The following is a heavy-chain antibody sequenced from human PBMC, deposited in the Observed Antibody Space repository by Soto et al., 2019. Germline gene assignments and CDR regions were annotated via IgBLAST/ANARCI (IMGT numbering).Heavy chain of an antibody. J-gene: IGHJ2*01. D-gene: IGHD1-26*01. CDR1: GFTVSSSY. CDR2: IYSGGNT. CDR3: ARHVGFYWYFHL. V-gene: IGHV3-66*04. Sequence: EVQLVESGGGLVQPGGSLRLSCAASGFTVSSSYMGWVRQAPGKGLEWVSSIYSGGNTYYADSVRGRFTISTDNSKDTLYLQMHSLRVDDTAMYYCARHVGFYWYFHLWGRCTLVTVSS.